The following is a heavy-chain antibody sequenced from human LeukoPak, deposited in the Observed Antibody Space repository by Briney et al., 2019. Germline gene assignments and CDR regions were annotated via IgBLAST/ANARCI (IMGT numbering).Heavy chain of an antibody. CDR1: GSTFNTYD. CDR2: IRSSSSNI. V-gene: IGHV3-21*01. CDR3: ARGSTVTTNPLFDY. D-gene: IGHD4-17*01. J-gene: IGHJ4*02. Sequence: PRPCLRLSFAAPGSTFNTYDTNSGPQTPAKGLERVSTIRSSSSNIYYADSVKGRFTISRDNAKNSLYLQMYSLRAEDTAVYCCARGSTVTTNPLFDYWGQGTLVTVSS.